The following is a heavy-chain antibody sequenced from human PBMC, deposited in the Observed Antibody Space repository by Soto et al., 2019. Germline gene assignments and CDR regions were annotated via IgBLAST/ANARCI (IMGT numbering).Heavy chain of an antibody. D-gene: IGHD3-9*01. CDR2: INHSGNN. V-gene: IGHV4-34*01. CDR3: ARGGSNDWQVAFDI. Sequence: SEPLSLTCTVSGGSFSTYYYNWIRLSPGKGLEWIGEINHSGNNNYSPSLKSRVTMSLDTSKNQFSLKLTSVTAADTAVYYCARGGSNDWQVAFDIWGQGTMVTVSS. CDR1: GGSFSTYY. J-gene: IGHJ3*02.